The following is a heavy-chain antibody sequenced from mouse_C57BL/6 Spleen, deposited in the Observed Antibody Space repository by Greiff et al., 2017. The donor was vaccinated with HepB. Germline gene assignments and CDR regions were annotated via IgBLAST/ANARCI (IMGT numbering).Heavy chain of an antibody. V-gene: IGHV1-81*01. J-gene: IGHJ4*01. CDR2: IYPRSGNT. Sequence: VQLKESGAELARPGASVKLSCKASGYTFTSYGISWVKQRTGQGLEWIGEIYPRSGNTYYNEKFKGKATLTADKSSSTAYMELRSLTSEDSAVYFCARGGGNYVHAMDYWGQGTSVTVSS. CDR3: ARGGGNYVHAMDY. CDR1: GYTFTSYG. D-gene: IGHD2-1*01.